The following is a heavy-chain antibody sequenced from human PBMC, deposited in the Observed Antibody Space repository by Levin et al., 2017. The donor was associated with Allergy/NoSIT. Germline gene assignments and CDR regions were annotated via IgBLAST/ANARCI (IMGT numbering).Heavy chain of an antibody. CDR2: INWNGGSI. V-gene: IGHV3-20*04. CDR1: GFTFDDYG. J-gene: IGHJ4*02. CDR3: ARGRQEGDY. Sequence: GGSLRLSCAASGFTFDDYGMSWVRQPPGKGLEWVAGINWNGGSIGYADSVKGRFTISRDNAKNSLYLQMNRLRAEDTALYYCARGRQEGDYWGQGTLVTVSS.